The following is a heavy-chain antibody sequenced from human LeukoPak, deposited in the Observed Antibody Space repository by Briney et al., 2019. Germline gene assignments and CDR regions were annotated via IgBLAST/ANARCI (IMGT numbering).Heavy chain of an antibody. CDR2: ISGSGGST. V-gene: IGHV3-23*01. D-gene: IGHD6-6*01. CDR1: GFTFSSYG. J-gene: IGHJ4*02. Sequence: GGSLRLSCAASGFTFSSYGMSWVRQAPGKGLEWVSAISGSGGSTYYADSVKGRFTISRDNSKNTLYLQMNSLRVEDTAVYYCVRAGTAARLGMGFDSWGQGTLVTVSS. CDR3: VRAGTAARLGMGFDS.